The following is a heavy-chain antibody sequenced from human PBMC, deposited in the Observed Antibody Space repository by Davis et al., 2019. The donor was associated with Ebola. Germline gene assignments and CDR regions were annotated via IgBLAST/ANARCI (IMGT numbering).Heavy chain of an antibody. CDR1: GGSFSGYY. V-gene: IGHV4-34*01. D-gene: IGHD6-13*01. CDR3: ARAGSSWSYFDY. Sequence: GSLRLSCAVYGGSFSGYYWSWNRQPPGKGLEWIGEINHSGSTNYNPSLKSRVTISVDKSKNQFSLKLSSVTAADTAVYYCARAGSSWSYFDYWGQGTLVTVSS. J-gene: IGHJ4*02. CDR2: INHSGST.